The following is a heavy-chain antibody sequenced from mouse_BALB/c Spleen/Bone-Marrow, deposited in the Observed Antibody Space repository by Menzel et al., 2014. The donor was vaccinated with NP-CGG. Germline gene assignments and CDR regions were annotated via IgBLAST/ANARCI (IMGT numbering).Heavy chain of an antibody. D-gene: IGHD3-3*01. J-gene: IGHJ4*01. CDR1: GFSLTNYG. Sequence: VLLVESGPGLVQSSQSLSIPCTVSGFSLTNYGVHWVRQSPGKGLEWLGVIWRGGSTDYNAAFMSRLSITRDNSKSQVFFKMNSLQADDTAIYYCAKNRRGTRAMDYWGQGTSVTVSS. V-gene: IGHV2-5*01. CDR2: IWRGGST. CDR3: AKNRRGTRAMDY.